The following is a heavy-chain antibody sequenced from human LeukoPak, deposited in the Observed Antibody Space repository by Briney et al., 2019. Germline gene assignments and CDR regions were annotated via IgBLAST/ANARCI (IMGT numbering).Heavy chain of an antibody. CDR2: ISSSSNYI. CDR1: GFTFSSYD. D-gene: IGHD6-19*01. Sequence: PGGSLRLSCAVSGFTFSSYDMNWVRQAPGKGLEWVSSISSSSNYIHYADSVKGRFTISRDNAKNSLYLQMNSLRAEDTAVYFCARGTLGAWGWWGQGTLVTVS. CDR3: ARGTLGAWGW. V-gene: IGHV3-21*01. J-gene: IGHJ4*02.